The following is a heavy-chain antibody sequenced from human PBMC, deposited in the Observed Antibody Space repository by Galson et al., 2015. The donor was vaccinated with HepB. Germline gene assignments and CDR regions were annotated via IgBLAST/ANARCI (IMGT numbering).Heavy chain of an antibody. CDR2: INAGNGNT. J-gene: IGHJ4*02. D-gene: IGHD3-10*01. Sequence: SVKVSCKASGYTFTSYAMHWVRQAPGQRLEWMGWINAGNGNTKYSRKFQGRVTITRDTSASTAYMELSSLRSEDTAVYYCARDSQPPALWFGGILDYWGQGTLVTVSS. V-gene: IGHV1-3*01. CDR3: ARDSQPPALWFGGILDY. CDR1: GYTFTSYA.